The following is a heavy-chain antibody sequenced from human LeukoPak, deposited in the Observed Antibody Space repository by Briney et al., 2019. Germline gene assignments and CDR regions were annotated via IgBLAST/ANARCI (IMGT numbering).Heavy chain of an antibody. CDR1: GYTLTELS. CDR2: FDPEDGET. V-gene: IGHV1-24*01. J-gene: IGHJ5*02. D-gene: IGHD2-2*01. CDR3: ATARGYCSSTSCRQVWFDP. Sequence: ASVKVSCKVSGYTLTELSMHWVRQAPGKGLEWMGGFDPEDGETIYAQKFQGRVTMTEDTSTDTAYMELSSLRSEDTAVYYCATARGYCSSTSCRQVWFDPWGQGTLVTVSS.